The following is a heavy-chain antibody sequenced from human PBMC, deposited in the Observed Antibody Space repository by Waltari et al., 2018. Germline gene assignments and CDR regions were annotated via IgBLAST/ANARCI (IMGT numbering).Heavy chain of an antibody. CDR3: ARSNVAHYFDNSAFDY. CDR2: ITSSGGYT. D-gene: IGHD3-22*01. V-gene: IGHV3-11*06. J-gene: IGHJ4*02. Sequence: QVQLMESGGGLVKPGGSLRLSCAASGFTFTDYYMSWIRQAPGKGREWSSYITSSGGYTDYAESMEGRFTIARDNAKNSLYLMVNNLSAEDTAIYYCARSNVAHYFDNSAFDYWGQGALVTVSS. CDR1: GFTFTDYY.